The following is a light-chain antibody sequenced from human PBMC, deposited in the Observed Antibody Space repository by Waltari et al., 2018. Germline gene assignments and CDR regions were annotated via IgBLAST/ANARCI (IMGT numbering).Light chain of an antibody. CDR3: GAWDDSLSGPV. CDR2: RNN. Sequence: QSVLPPPPSASGTPGQRVTISCSGSTSNIGSNPVYWFHQLPGTAPKLLIYRNNGRPPAVPDHFSGAKSGTSASLAISGLRSDDEADYYCGAWDDSLSGPVFGGGTNLTVL. J-gene: IGLJ2*01. V-gene: IGLV1-47*01. CDR1: TSNIGSNP.